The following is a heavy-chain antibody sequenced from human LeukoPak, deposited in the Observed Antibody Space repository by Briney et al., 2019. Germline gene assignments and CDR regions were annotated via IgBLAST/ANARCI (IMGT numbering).Heavy chain of an antibody. CDR2: ISSSSSYI. CDR3: ASPRGDYAPYYYYGMDV. CDR1: GFTFSSYT. V-gene: IGHV3-21*01. J-gene: IGHJ6*02. Sequence: GGSLRLSCAASGFTFSSYTMNWVRQAPGKGLEWVSSISSSSSYIYYADSVEGRFTISRDNAKNSLYLQMNSLRAEDTAVYYCASPRGDYAPYYYYGMDVWGQGTTVTVSS. D-gene: IGHD4-17*01.